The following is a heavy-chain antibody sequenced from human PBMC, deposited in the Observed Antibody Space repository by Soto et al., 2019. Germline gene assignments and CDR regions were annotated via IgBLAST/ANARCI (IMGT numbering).Heavy chain of an antibody. D-gene: IGHD3-10*01. J-gene: IGHJ4*02. CDR1: GYNFICFW. CDR2: IYPGDSDT. Sequence: GESLKISCETSGYNFICFWIAWVRQMPGKGLEWMGLIYPGDSDTTYSPAFQGQVTISVDRSTKTAYLQWSSLKASDTAMYYCARQAYYGSGTYYSDSWGQGTLVTVSS. CDR3: ARQAYYGSGTYYSDS. V-gene: IGHV5-51*01.